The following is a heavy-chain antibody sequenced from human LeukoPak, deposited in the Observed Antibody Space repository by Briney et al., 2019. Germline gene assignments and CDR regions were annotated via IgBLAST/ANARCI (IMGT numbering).Heavy chain of an antibody. D-gene: IGHD3-10*01. J-gene: IGHJ4*02. CDR1: GFTFSSYS. V-gene: IGHV3-21*01. CDR3: AREVGLWFGEPSFDY. CDR2: ISSSSSYI. Sequence: GGSLRLSCAASGFTFSSYSMNWVRQAPGKGLEWVSSISSSSSYIYYADSVKGRFTISRDNAKNSLYLQMNSLRAEDTAVYYCAREVGLWFGEPSFDYWGQGTLVTVSS.